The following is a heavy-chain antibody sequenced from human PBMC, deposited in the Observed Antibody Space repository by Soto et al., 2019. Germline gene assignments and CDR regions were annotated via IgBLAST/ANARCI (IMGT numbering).Heavy chain of an antibody. CDR1: GFTFSSYA. J-gene: IGHJ4*02. V-gene: IGHV3-23*01. D-gene: IGHD1-26*01. CDR3: AKGPGSYSDFDY. Sequence: EVQLLESGGGLVQPGGSLRLSRAASGFTFSSYAMSWVRQAPGKGLEWVSSISGSGDSIYYADSVKGRFTISRDNSKNTLYLQMNSLRAEDTALYYCAKGPGSYSDFDYWGQGTLVTVSS. CDR2: ISGSGDSI.